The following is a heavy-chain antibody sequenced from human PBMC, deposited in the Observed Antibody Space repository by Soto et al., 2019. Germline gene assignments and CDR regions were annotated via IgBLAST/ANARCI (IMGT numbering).Heavy chain of an antibody. CDR1: GFSFSADGVG. V-gene: IGHV2-5*02. D-gene: IGHD3-16*01. CDR2: IYWDDDT. CDR3: AHAFGGTSWPNDAFDV. Sequence: HITLKEYGPTLVKPTQTLTLTCIFSGFSFSADGVGVGWIRQPPGKTLEWLALIYWDDDTRYRPSLKSRLTITKDSSKNQVVLTMTNMDPLDTATYYCAHAFGGTSWPNDAFDVWGQGTVVTVSS. J-gene: IGHJ3*01.